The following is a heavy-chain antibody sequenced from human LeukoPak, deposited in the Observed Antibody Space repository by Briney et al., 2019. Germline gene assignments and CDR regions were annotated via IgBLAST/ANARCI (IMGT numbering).Heavy chain of an antibody. CDR1: GYTFTGFG. J-gene: IGHJ4*02. CDR3: ARDGTSTDDY. Sequence: GASVKVSCKASGYTFTGFGINCVRQAPGQGLEWMGWISGYNDNTHYAKKFQGRVTLTTDTPTSTAYMELRSLRSDDTAVYYCARDGTSTDDYWGQGTLVTVSS. CDR2: ISGYNDNT. D-gene: IGHD1-7*01. V-gene: IGHV1-18*01.